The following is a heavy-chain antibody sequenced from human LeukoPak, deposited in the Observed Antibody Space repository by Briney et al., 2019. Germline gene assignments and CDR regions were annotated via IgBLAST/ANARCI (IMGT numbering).Heavy chain of an antibody. Sequence: GESLKISCQASGYTFAKYWIGWVRQMPGKGLEWMGIIYPGDSDTRYGPSFQGQVTISVDKSINTAYLQWIRLKASDTAMYYCASRFGERLDINNDAFESWAQGTLVTVFS. CDR1: GYTFAKYW. V-gene: IGHV5-51*01. D-gene: IGHD3-10*01. CDR3: ASRFGERLDINNDAFES. J-gene: IGHJ4*02. CDR2: IYPGDSDT.